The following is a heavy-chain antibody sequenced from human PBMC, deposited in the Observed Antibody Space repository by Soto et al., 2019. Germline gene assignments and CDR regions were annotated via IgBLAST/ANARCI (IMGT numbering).Heavy chain of an antibody. CDR2: IYYSGST. Sequence: SETLSLTCTVSGGPISSGGYYWSWIRQHPGKGLEWIGYIYYSGSTYYNPSLKSRVTISVDTSKNQFSLKLSSVTAADTAVYYCARVSSIAARLFDYWGQGTLVTVSS. CDR1: GGPISSGGYY. J-gene: IGHJ4*02. V-gene: IGHV4-31*03. D-gene: IGHD6-6*01. CDR3: ARVSSIAARLFDY.